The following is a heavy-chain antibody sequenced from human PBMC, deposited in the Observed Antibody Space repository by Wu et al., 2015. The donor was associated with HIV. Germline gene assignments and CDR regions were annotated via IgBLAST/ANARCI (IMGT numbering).Heavy chain of an antibody. V-gene: IGHV1-2*02. D-gene: IGHD5-18*01. CDR1: GYTFTGYY. CDR3: ARGKPSRPIQLWLRDYYYYMDV. CDR2: INPNSGGT. J-gene: IGHJ6*03. Sequence: QVQLVQSGAEVKKPGASVKVSCKASGYTFTGYYMHWVRQAPGQGLEWMGWINPNSGGTNYAQKFQGRVTITADESTSTAYMELSSLRSEDTAVYYCARGKPSRPIQLWLRDYYYYMDVWGKGTTVTVSS.